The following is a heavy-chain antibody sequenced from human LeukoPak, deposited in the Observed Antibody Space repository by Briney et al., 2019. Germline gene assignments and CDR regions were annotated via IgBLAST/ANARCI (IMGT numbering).Heavy chain of an antibody. Sequence: PGGSLRLSCAASGFTFSSYGMHWVRQAPGKGLEWVAFIRYDGSNKYYADSVKGRFTISRDNSKNTLYLQMNSLRAEDTAVYYCARDWVVLRYYYGSGSPFDYWGQGTLVTVSS. CDR1: GFTFSSYG. V-gene: IGHV3-30*02. J-gene: IGHJ4*02. CDR3: ARDWVVLRYYYGSGSPFDY. D-gene: IGHD3-10*01. CDR2: IRYDGSNK.